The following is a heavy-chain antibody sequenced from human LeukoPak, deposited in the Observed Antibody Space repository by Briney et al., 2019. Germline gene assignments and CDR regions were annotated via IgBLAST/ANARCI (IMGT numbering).Heavy chain of an antibody. Sequence: SVKVSCKASGGTFSSYAISWVRQAPGQGLEWMGGIIPIFGTANYAQKFQGRVTITADESTSTAYMELSSLRSEDTAVYYCARHTAMAPEQFDYWGQGTLVTVSS. CDR2: IIPIFGTA. J-gene: IGHJ4*02. D-gene: IGHD5-18*01. CDR3: ARHTAMAPEQFDY. CDR1: GGTFSSYA. V-gene: IGHV1-69*01.